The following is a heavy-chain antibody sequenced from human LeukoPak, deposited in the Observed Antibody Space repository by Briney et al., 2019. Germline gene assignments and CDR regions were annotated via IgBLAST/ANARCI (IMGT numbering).Heavy chain of an antibody. CDR1: GLTFSSQW. Sequence: GGSLRLSCVASGLTFSSQWMTWVRQAPGKGLEWLANIGGDGRRKFYEDSVEGRSTISRDNAKNSLYLQMNSLRAEDTAVYYCAKDQAAARGDAFDIWGQGTMVTVSS. J-gene: IGHJ3*02. CDR2: IGGDGRRK. V-gene: IGHV3-7*03. CDR3: AKDQAAARGDAFDI. D-gene: IGHD6-13*01.